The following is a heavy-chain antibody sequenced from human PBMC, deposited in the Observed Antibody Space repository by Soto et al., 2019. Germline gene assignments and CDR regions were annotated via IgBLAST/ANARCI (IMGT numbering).Heavy chain of an antibody. D-gene: IGHD3-22*01. CDR2: IIPIFGTA. CDR3: ARVYYYDSSGYWEKNAFDI. Sequence: ASVKVSCKASGGTFSSYSISWVRQAPGQGLECMGWIIPIFGTANYAQKFQGRVTITADKSTSTAYMELSSLRSEDTAVYYCARVYYYDSSGYWEKNAFDIWGQGTMVTFSS. CDR1: GGTFSSYS. J-gene: IGHJ3*02. V-gene: IGHV1-69*06.